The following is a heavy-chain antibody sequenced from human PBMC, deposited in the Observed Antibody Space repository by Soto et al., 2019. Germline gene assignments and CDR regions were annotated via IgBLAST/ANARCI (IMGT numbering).Heavy chain of an antibody. V-gene: IGHV4-38-2*01. CDR2: IYHSGST. CDR1: GYSISSGYY. CDR3: ARQAVVTAHLPEY. D-gene: IGHD2-21*02. J-gene: IGHJ4*02. Sequence: SETLSLTCAVSGYSISSGYYWGWIRQPPGKGLEWIGSIYHSGSTYYNPSLKSRVTISVDTSKNQFSLKLSSVTAADTAVYYCARQAVVTAHLPEYWGQGTLVTVSS.